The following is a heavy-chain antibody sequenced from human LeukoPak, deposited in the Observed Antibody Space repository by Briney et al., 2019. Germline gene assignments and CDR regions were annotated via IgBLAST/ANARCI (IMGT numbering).Heavy chain of an antibody. Sequence: GGSLRPSCAASGFTFSSYAMSWVRQAPGKGLEWVSAISGSGGSTYYADSVKGRFTISRDNSKNTLYLQMNSLRAEDTAVYYCAKGGLAVKYYYYYGMDVWGQGTTVTVSS. CDR1: GFTFSSYA. D-gene: IGHD4-23*01. CDR3: AKGGLAVKYYYYYGMDV. V-gene: IGHV3-23*01. J-gene: IGHJ6*02. CDR2: ISGSGGST.